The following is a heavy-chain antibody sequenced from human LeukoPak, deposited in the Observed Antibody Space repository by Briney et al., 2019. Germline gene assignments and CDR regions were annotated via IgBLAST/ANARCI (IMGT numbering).Heavy chain of an antibody. D-gene: IGHD2-15*01. J-gene: IGHJ6*04. CDR3: ARTHSISGGTCYYYYGMDV. V-gene: IGHV2-70*01. CDR1: GFSLSTSGMC. Sequence: ESGPALVKPTQTPTLTCTFSGFSLSTSGMCVSWIRQPPGKALEWLALIDWDDDKYYSTSLKTRLTISKDTSKNQVVLTMTNMDPVDTATYYCARTHSISGGTCYYYYGMDVWGKGTTVTVSS. CDR2: IDWDDDK.